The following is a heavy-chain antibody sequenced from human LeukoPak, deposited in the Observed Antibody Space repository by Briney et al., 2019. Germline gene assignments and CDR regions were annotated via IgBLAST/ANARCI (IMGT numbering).Heavy chain of an antibody. CDR3: ARGAQWLRGA. CDR1: GFTVSSSY. Sequence: GGSLRLSCAASGFTVSSSYMSWVRQAPGMGLEWVSVIYSGDITYYADSVKGRFTISRDNSKNTLYLQMNSLRAEDTAVYYCARGAQWLRGAWGQGTLVTVSS. CDR2: IYSGDIT. V-gene: IGHV3-53*01. J-gene: IGHJ5*02. D-gene: IGHD6-19*01.